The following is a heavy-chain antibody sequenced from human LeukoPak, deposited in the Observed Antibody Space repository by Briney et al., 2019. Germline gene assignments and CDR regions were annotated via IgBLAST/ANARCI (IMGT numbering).Heavy chain of an antibody. J-gene: IGHJ6*03. CDR1: GGSISSYD. D-gene: IGHD1-14*01. CDR2: IYYSGST. Sequence: ASESLSLTCTVSGGSISSYDWSWIRQPPGKGLGWIGYIYYSGSTNYNPSLKSRVTISVDTSKNQFSLKLSSVTAADTAVYYCARTQPVGSYYYYYMAVWGKGTTVTVSS. V-gene: IGHV4-59*01. CDR3: ARTQPVGSYYYYYMAV.